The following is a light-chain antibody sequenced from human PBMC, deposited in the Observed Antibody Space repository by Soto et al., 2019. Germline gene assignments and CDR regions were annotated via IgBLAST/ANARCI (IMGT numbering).Light chain of an antibody. J-gene: IGLJ1*01. CDR2: YDD. V-gene: IGLV1-36*01. Sequence: QSVLTQPPSVSEAPRQRVTISCSGSSSNIGNNAVNWYQQLPGKAPKLLIYYDDLLPSGVSDRFSGSKSGTSASLAISGLQSEDEADYYCAAWDDSLNGYVFGTGTXVTVL. CDR1: SSNIGNNA. CDR3: AAWDDSLNGYV.